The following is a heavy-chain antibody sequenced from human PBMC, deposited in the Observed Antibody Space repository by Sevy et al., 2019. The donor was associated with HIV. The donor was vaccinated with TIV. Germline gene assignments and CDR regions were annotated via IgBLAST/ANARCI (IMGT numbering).Heavy chain of an antibody. CDR1: GYSFTSYW. CDR2: IYPGDSDT. J-gene: IGHJ3*02. CDR3: ARDRDYYDSSGYIPTHAFDI. V-gene: IGHV5-51*01. D-gene: IGHD3-22*01. Sequence: GESLKISCKGSGYSFTSYWIGWVRQMPGKGLEWMGIIYPGDSDTRYRPSFQGQVTISADKSISTAYLQWSSLKSSDTAMYYCARDRDYYDSSGYIPTHAFDIWGQGTMVTVSS.